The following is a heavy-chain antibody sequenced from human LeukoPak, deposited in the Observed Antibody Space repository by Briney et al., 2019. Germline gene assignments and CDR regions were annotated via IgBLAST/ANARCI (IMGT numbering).Heavy chain of an antibody. J-gene: IGHJ6*02. CDR3: ARGKVQAVVTAINHRGSGMDV. Sequence: SETLSLTCAVYGGSFSGYYWSWIRQPPGKGPEWIGEINHSGSTNYNPSLKSRVTISVDTSKNQFSLKLSSVTAADTAVYYRARGKVQAVVTAINHRGSGMDVWGQGTTVTVSS. V-gene: IGHV4-34*01. CDR2: INHSGST. CDR1: GGSFSGYY. D-gene: IGHD2-21*02.